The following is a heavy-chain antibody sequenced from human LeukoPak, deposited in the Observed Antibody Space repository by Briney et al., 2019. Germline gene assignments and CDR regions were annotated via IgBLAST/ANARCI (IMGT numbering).Heavy chain of an antibody. D-gene: IGHD2-2*01. J-gene: IGHJ5*02. V-gene: IGHV4-39*07. CDR3: ARWGTYASTSNWFDP. CDR2: IYNSGST. Sequence: SSETLSLTCTVSGDSISRSRHFWAWLRQSPGRGLEWIGYIYNSGSTYYNPSLKSPVTISVDTSKNPFSLRLSSVTAADTAVYYCARWGTYASTSNWFDPWGQGTLVTVSS. CDR1: GDSISRSRHF.